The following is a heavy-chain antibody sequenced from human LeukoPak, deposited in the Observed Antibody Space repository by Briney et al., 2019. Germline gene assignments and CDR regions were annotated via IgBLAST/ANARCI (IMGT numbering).Heavy chain of an antibody. D-gene: IGHD4-17*01. J-gene: IGHJ3*02. Sequence: SETLSLTCTVSGGSITTHYWSWIRQPAGREVEWIGRVYNTGSTKYNPSLESRVTMSVDTSSNRFSLRLRSVTAADTAVYYCARDLLGDYGTFDIWGQGAMVTVSS. V-gene: IGHV4-4*07. CDR3: ARDLLGDYGTFDI. CDR1: GGSITTHY. CDR2: VYNTGST.